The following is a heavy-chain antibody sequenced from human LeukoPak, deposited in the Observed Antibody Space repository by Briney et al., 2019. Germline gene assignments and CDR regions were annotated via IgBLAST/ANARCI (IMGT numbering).Heavy chain of an antibody. D-gene: IGHD3-3*01. J-gene: IGHJ4*02. CDR1: GDSISSSTSY. CDR2: LYYSGTT. CDR3: ARQLRLLEWLPYYFDY. V-gene: IGHV4-39*01. Sequence: PSETLSLTCTASGDSISSSTSYWGWIRQPPGKGLEWIVRLYYSGTTYYNPSLKSRVTISVDTSKNQFSLKLSSVTAADTAVYYCARQLRLLEWLPYYFDYWGQGTLVTVSS.